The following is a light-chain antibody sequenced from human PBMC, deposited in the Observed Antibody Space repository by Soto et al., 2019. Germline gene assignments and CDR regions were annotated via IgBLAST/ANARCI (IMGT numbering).Light chain of an antibody. CDR3: GSYAGSNSDV. J-gene: IGLJ1*01. CDR2: EIS. CDR1: SSDVGGYNV. Sequence: QSVLTQPPSASGTPGQSVTISCTGTSSDVGGYNVVSWYQLPPGNAPKLMINEISQRPSGVPGRFSCSKAGNAASLTGSGLQEEDDAYYYCGSYAGSNSDVFGTGTKLTVL. V-gene: IGLV2-8*01.